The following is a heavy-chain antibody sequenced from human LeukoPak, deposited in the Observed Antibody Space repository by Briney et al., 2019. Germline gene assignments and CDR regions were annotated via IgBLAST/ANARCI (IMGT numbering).Heavy chain of an antibody. CDR2: IYYSGST. V-gene: IGHV4-61*05. CDR1: GGSISSSSYY. D-gene: IGHD5-12*01. CDR3: ARVGNVATAGGHYFDY. Sequence: SETLSLTCTVSGGSISSSSYYWGWIRQPPGKGLEWIGYIYYSGSTNYNPSLKSRVTISVDTSKNQFSLKLSSVTAADTAVYYCARVGNVATAGGHYFDYWGQGTLVTVSS. J-gene: IGHJ4*02.